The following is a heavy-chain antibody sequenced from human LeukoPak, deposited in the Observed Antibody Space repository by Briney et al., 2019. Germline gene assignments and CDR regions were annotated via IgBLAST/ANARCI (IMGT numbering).Heavy chain of an antibody. CDR1: GGSISSSSYY. D-gene: IGHD5-18*01. CDR3: ANLKRDTAMDYYFDY. CDR2: IYYSGST. J-gene: IGHJ4*02. Sequence: PSETLSLTRTVSGGSISSSSYYWGWIRQPPGKGLEWIGSIYYSGSTYYNPSLKSRVTISVDTSKNQFSLKLSSVTAADTAVYYCANLKRDTAMDYYFDYWGQGTLVTVSS. V-gene: IGHV4-39*01.